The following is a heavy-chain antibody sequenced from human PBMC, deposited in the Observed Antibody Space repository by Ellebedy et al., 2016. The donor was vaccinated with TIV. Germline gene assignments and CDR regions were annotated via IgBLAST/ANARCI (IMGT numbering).Heavy chain of an antibody. V-gene: IGHV4-38-2*02. Sequence: SETLSLXXTVSGYSISSGYYWGWIRQPPGKGLEWIGSIYHSGSTYYNPSLKSRVTISVDTSKNQFSLKLSSVTAADTAVYYCARPVRGANPYWYFDLWGRGTLVTVSS. D-gene: IGHD3-10*01. J-gene: IGHJ2*01. CDR2: IYHSGST. CDR1: GYSISSGYY. CDR3: ARPVRGANPYWYFDL.